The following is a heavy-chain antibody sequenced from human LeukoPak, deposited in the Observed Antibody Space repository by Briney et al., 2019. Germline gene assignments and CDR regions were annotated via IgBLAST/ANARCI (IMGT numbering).Heavy chain of an antibody. D-gene: IGHD2-15*01. CDR2: LNWNGGST. CDR3: ARRVVGAATVESFDI. Sequence: PGGSLRLSCADSGFTFDDSGTSCVCHAPGEGVEWGSGLNWNGGSTGYADSLKGRFTLSRDNATNSLYLLMKRLRAEDTALFYCARRVVGAATVESFDILGQGTMVTVSS. CDR1: GFTFDDSG. J-gene: IGHJ3*02. V-gene: IGHV3-20*04.